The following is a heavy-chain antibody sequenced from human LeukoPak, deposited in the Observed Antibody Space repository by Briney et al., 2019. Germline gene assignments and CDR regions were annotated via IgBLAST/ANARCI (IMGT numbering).Heavy chain of an antibody. D-gene: IGHD2-2*01. CDR2: IQYDGSKT. CDR1: GFTFSNYG. J-gene: IGHJ4*02. Sequence: PGGSLRLSCAASGFTFSNYGMHWVRQAPGKGLEWVAAIQYDGSKTYYADSVKGRLTISRGNSKNTVYLQMNSLRGEDTAVYYCARDNCGSPSCYDYWGQGTLVTVSS. V-gene: IGHV3-33*05. CDR3: ARDNCGSPSCYDY.